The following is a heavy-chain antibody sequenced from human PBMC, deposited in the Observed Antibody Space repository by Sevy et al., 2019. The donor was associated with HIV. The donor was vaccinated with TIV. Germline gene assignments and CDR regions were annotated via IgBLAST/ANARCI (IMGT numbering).Heavy chain of an antibody. V-gene: IGHV3-21*01. CDR3: AGPDATGGMDV. CDR1: GFMFSSYS. CDR2: ISSDSNYI. J-gene: IGHJ6*02. Sequence: GGSLGLSCAASGFMFSSYSMNWVRQAPGKGLEWVSSISSDSNYIYYADSVKGRFTISRDNAKNSLYLQMNSLRAEDTAVYYCAGPDATGGMDVWGQGSTVTVSS.